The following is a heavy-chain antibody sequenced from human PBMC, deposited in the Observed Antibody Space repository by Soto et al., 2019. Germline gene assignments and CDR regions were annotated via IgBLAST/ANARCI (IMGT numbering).Heavy chain of an antibody. CDR1: GYTFTGYY. Sequence: ASVKVSCKASGYTFTGYYMHWVRQAPGQGLEWMGWINPNSGATNFAQKFHGRVTMTRDTSISTAYMELSRLRSDDTAVYYCASLYYDDSSGPRDAFDIWGQGTMVTVSS. V-gene: IGHV1-2*02. CDR3: ASLYYDDSSGPRDAFDI. D-gene: IGHD3-22*01. J-gene: IGHJ3*02. CDR2: INPNSGAT.